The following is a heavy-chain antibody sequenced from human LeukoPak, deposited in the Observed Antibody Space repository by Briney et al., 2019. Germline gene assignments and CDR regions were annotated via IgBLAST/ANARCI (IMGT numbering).Heavy chain of an antibody. Sequence: ESGGSLRLSCAASGFTFSTFSMNWVRQASGKGLEWVSTISDSGGITDYADSVKGRFTISRDNSKNTVSLQMNSLRPEDTAVYYCARDLWDGDVDVWGQGTTVTVSS. CDR2: ISDSGGIT. CDR3: ARDLWDGDVDV. V-gene: IGHV3-23*01. D-gene: IGHD1-26*01. J-gene: IGHJ6*02. CDR1: GFTFSTFS.